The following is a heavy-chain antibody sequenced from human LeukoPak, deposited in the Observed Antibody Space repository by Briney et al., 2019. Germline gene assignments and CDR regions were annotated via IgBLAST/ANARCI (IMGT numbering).Heavy chain of an antibody. V-gene: IGHV4-39*01. CDR1: GGSISSSSYY. D-gene: IGHD6-19*01. Sequence: SETLSLTCTVSGGSISSSSYYWGWIRQPPGKGLEWIGSIYYSGSTYYNPSLKSRVTISVDTSKNQFSLKLSSVTAADTAVYYCARHRLPEGIAVAAPLDYWGQGTLVTVSS. J-gene: IGHJ4*02. CDR2: IYYSGST. CDR3: ARHRLPEGIAVAAPLDY.